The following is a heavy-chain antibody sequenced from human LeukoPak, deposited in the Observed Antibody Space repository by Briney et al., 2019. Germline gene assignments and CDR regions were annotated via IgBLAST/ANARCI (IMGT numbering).Heavy chain of an antibody. V-gene: IGHV3-7*04. D-gene: IGHD5-24*01. Sequence: GGSLRLSCAASGFTFSNSAMSWVRQAPGKGPEWVANIKKDGSLKYYVDSVKGRFTISRDNAKNSLYLQMDSLRAEDTAVYYCARAPPDSGGYNYFAYWGQGTLVTVSS. CDR2: IKKDGSLK. J-gene: IGHJ4*02. CDR1: GFTFSNSA. CDR3: ARAPPDSGGYNYFAY.